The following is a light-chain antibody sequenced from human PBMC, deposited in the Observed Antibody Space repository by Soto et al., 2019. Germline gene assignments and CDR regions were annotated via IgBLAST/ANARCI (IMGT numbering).Light chain of an antibody. CDR3: QQYGNSPQIT. J-gene: IGKJ5*01. V-gene: IGKV3-20*01. Sequence: NVLTQSPGTLSSSPGERATLSCRASQTVSGSYVAWYQQKPGQTPRLLIYGASSRATGIPDRFSGSGSGTDFTLTISRLEPEDFAVYYCQQYGNSPQITFGQGTRLEIK. CDR2: GAS. CDR1: QTVSGSY.